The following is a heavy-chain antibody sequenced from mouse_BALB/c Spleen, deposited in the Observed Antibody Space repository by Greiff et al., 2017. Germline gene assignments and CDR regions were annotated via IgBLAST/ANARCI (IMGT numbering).Heavy chain of an antibody. V-gene: IGHV5-9*03. D-gene: IGHD2-4*01. CDR1: GFTFSSYT. J-gene: IGHJ2*01. Sequence: DVKLVESGGGLVKPGGSLKLSCAASGFTFSSYTMSWVRQTPEKRLEWVATISSGGGNTYYPDSVKGRFTISRDNAKNNLYLQMSSLRSEDTALYYCARSTMITTGVDYFDYWGQGTTLTVSA. CDR2: ISSGGGNT. CDR3: ARSTMITTGVDYFDY.